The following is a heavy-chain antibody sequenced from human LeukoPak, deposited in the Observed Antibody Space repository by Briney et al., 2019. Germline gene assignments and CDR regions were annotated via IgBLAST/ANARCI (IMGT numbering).Heavy chain of an antibody. CDR1: GDSVSGNGAA. V-gene: IGHV6-1*01. Sequence: SQTLSLTCAISGDSVSGNGAAWNWIRQSPSRGLEWLGRTYYRSKWHNDYAVSVESRISINPDTSKNQFSLQLNSVTPDDTAVYYCTRDVPPTPGEGFDVWGQGTRVTASS. CDR3: TRDVPPTPGEGFDV. CDR2: TYYRSKWHN. J-gene: IGHJ3*01.